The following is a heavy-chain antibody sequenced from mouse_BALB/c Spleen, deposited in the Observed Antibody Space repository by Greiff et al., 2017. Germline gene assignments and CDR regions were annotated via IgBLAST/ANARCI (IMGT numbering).Heavy chain of an antibody. J-gene: IGHJ4*01. Sequence: EVQLQESGGDLVKPGGSLKLSCAASGFTFSSYGMSWVRQTPDKRLEWVATISSGGSYTYYPDSVKGRFTISRDNAKNTLYLQMSSLKSEDTAMYYCARQGGKGAMDYWGQGTSVTVSS. CDR2: ISSGGSYT. CDR3: ARQGGKGAMDY. V-gene: IGHV5-6*01. CDR1: GFTFSSYG.